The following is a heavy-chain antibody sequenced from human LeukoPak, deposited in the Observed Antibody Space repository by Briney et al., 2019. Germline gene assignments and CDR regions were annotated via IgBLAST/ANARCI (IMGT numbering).Heavy chain of an antibody. J-gene: IGHJ3*02. CDR1: GFTFSSYG. CDR3: AKHMVRGVRAFDI. Sequence: PGGSLRLSCAASGFTFSSYGMSWVRQAPGKGLEWVSAISGSGGSTYYADSVKGRFTISRDNSKNTLYLQMNSLRAEDTAVYYCAKHMVRGVRAFDIWGQGTMVTVPS. D-gene: IGHD3-10*01. V-gene: IGHV3-23*01. CDR2: ISGSGGST.